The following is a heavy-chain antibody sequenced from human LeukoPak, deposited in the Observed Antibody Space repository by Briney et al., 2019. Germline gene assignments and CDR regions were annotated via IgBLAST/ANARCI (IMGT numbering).Heavy chain of an antibody. J-gene: IGHJ6*02. V-gene: IGHV4-59*01. CDR1: GGSISSYY. CDR2: TYYSGST. Sequence: PSETLSLTCTVSGGSISSYYWSWIRQPPGKGLEWIGYTYYSGSTNYNPSLKSRVTISVDTSKNQFSLKLSSVTAADTAVYYCARDRETDCSSTSCYLSGMDVWGQGTTVTVSS. D-gene: IGHD2-2*01. CDR3: ARDRETDCSSTSCYLSGMDV.